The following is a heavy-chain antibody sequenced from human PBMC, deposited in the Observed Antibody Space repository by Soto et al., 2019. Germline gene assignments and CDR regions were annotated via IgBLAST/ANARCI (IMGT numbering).Heavy chain of an antibody. CDR3: ARDLGLRGGNWFDP. CDR2: IYYSGST. CDR1: GGSISSYY. Sequence: SETLSLTCTVSGGSISSYYWSWIRQPPGKGLEWIGYIYYSGSTYYNPSLKSRVTISVDTSKNQFSLKLSSVTAADTAVYYCARDLGLRGGNWFDPWRQGTLVTVSS. V-gene: IGHV4-59*12. J-gene: IGHJ5*02. D-gene: IGHD4-17*01.